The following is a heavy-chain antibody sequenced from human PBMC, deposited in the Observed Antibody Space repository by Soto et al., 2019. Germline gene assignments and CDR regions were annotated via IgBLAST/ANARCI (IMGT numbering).Heavy chain of an antibody. CDR1: RYTFTNFY. D-gene: IGHD1-26*01. J-gene: IGHJ6*02. Sequence: VASVKVSCKASRYTFTNFYIHWLRQAPGQGLEWMGIINPSGGSTTYPQKFQGRVTMTRDTSTSTVHMELITLRSEDTAVYYCARSQVGRTLDVWGPGTTVTVSS. V-gene: IGHV1-46*01. CDR3: ARSQVGRTLDV. CDR2: INPSGGST.